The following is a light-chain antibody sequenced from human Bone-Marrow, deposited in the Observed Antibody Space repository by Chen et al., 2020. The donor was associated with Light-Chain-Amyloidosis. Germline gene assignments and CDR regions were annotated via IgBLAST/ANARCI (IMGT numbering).Light chain of an antibody. CDR3: QVWDRSSDRPV. CDR2: DDS. J-gene: IGLJ3*02. V-gene: IGLV3-21*02. CDR1: NIGSTS. Sequence: SYLLTQPSSVSVAPGQTATLPCGGNNIGSTSMHWYQQTPGQAPLLVVYDDSDRPSGIPERLSGSNSGNTATLTISRVEAGDEADYYCQVWDRSSDRPVFGGGTKLTVL.